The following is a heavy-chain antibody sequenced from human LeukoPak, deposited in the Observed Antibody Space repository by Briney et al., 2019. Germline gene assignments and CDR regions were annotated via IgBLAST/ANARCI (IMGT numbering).Heavy chain of an antibody. V-gene: IGHV3-73*01. CDR3: TRPSYRDGYNLNWFDP. D-gene: IGHD5-24*01. J-gene: IGHJ5*02. CDR2: IRSKANSYAT. Sequence: PGRSLRLSCAASGFTFSGSAMHWVRQASGKGLEWVGRIRSKANSYATAYAASVKGRFTISRDDSKNTAYLQMNSLKTEDTAVYYCTRPSYRDGYNLNWFDPWGQGTLVTVSS. CDR1: GFTFSGSA.